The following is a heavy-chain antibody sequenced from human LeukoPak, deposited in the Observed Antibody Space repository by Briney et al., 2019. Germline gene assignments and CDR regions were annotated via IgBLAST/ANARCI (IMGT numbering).Heavy chain of an antibody. CDR3: ARGVAAAGKLY. Sequence: ASVKVSCKASGYTFTSYYMHSVRQAPGQGLEWIGIINPSGGSTSYAQKFQGRVTMTRDTSTSTVYMELSSLRSEDTAVYYCARGVAAAGKLYWGQGTLVTVSS. CDR1: GYTFTSYY. J-gene: IGHJ4*02. V-gene: IGHV1-46*01. CDR2: INPSGGST. D-gene: IGHD6-13*01.